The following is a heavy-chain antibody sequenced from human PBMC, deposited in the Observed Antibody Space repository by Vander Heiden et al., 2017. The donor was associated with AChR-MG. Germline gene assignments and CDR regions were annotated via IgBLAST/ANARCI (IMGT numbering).Heavy chain of an antibody. D-gene: IGHD3-3*01. Sequence: QVQLQESSPGLVKPSETLSLTCPVSGGSVGSGSYYWSWIRQPPGKGLEWIGYIYYGGSTRYNTSLKSRVSISVDTSKNQFSLKLTSVTPADTAVYYCARVAIFGAVTFWFDPWGQGTLGTVSS. J-gene: IGHJ5*02. CDR1: GGSVGSGSYY. CDR3: ARVAIFGAVTFWFDP. CDR2: IYYGGST. V-gene: IGHV4-61*01.